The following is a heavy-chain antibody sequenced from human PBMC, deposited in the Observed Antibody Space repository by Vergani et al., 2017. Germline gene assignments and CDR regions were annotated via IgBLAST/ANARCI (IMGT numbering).Heavy chain of an antibody. CDR2: IYYSGST. J-gene: IGHJ3*02. V-gene: IGHV4-30-4*08. D-gene: IGHD2-2*01. CDR1: GGSISSGDYY. CDR3: ARDIVVVPAEIPGAFDI. Sequence: QVQLQESGPGLVKPSQTLSLTCTVSGGSISSGDYYWSWIRQPPGKGLEWIGYIYYSGSTYYNPSLKSRVTISVDTSKNQFYLKLSSVTAADTAVYYCARDIVVVPAEIPGAFDIWGQGTMVTVSS.